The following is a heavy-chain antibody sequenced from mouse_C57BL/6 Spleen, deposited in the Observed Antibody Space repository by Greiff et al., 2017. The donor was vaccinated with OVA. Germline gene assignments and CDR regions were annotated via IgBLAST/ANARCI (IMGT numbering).Heavy chain of an antibody. D-gene: IGHD1-1*01. CDR1: GYTFTSYW. CDR3: ARPLITTVVAHWYFDV. V-gene: IGHV1-50*01. CDR2: IAPSDSYT. J-gene: IGHJ1*03. Sequence: QVQLQQPGAELVKPGASVKLSCKASGYTFTSYWMQWVKQRPGQGLEWIGEIAPSDSYTNFNQKFKGKATLTVDTSSSTAYMQLSSLTSEDSAVYYCARPLITTVVAHWYFDVWGTGTTVTVSS.